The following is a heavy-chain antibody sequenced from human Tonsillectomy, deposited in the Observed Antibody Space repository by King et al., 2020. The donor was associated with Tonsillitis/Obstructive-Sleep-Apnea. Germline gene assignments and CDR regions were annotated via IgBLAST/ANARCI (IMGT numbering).Heavy chain of an antibody. CDR3: ARGYYYDSSDYFAPLDY. D-gene: IGHD3-22*01. J-gene: IGHJ4*02. CDR2: IYPGDSDT. V-gene: IGHV5-51*01. Sequence: QLVQSGAEVKKPGESLKISCQGSGYSFTSYWIGWVRQMPGKGLEWMGIIYPGDSDTRYSPSFQGQVTISADKSISTAYLQWSSLKASDTAMYYCARGYYYDSSDYFAPLDYWGQGTLVTVSS. CDR1: GYSFTSYW.